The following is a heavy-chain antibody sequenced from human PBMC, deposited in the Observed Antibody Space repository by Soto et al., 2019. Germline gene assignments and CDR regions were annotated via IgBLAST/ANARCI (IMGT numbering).Heavy chain of an antibody. CDR2: ISAYNGNT. CDR3: ARDNAFWSGPKEGFDY. J-gene: IGHJ4*02. D-gene: IGHD3-3*01. V-gene: IGHV1-18*01. CDR1: GYTFTSYG. Sequence: QVQLVQSGAEVKKPGASVKVSCKASGYTFTSYGISWVRQAPGQGLEWMGWISAYNGNTNYAQKLQGRVTMTTDTSTRTAYMELRSLRSDATAVHYCARDNAFWSGPKEGFDYWGQGTLVTVSS.